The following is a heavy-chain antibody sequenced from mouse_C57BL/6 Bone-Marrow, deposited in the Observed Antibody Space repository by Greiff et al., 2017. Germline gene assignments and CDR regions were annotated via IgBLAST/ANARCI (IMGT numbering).Heavy chain of an antibody. CDR1: GFTFSSYA. CDR2: ISDGGSYT. D-gene: IGHD3-2*02. J-gene: IGHJ4*01. Sequence: EVKVEESGGGLVKPGGSLKLSCAASGFTFSSYAMSWVRQTPGKRLEWVATISDGGSYTYYPDNVKGRFTISRDNAKNNLYLQLSHLKSEDTAMYYCARDGETAQAFYAMDYWGQGTSVTVSS. V-gene: IGHV5-4*01. CDR3: ARDGETAQAFYAMDY.